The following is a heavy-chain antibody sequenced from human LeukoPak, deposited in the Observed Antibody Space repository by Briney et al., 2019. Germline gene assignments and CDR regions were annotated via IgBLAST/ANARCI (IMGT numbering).Heavy chain of an antibody. D-gene: IGHD6-19*01. J-gene: IGHJ4*02. V-gene: IGHV1-18*01. CDR3: VRLSGQWLVHSYFDH. CDR2: ISTHNGLA. CDR1: GYKFTSYG. Sequence: ASVKVSCKASGYKFTSYGIAWVRQASGHGPEYMGWISTHNGLANYSEKFRGRVTMTTDTSTSTAYMELKSLRSDDTAIYYCVRLSGQWLVHSYFDHWGQGTQVTVSS.